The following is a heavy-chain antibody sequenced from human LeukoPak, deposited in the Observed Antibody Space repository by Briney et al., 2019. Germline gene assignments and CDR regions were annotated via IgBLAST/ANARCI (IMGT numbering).Heavy chain of an antibody. V-gene: IGHV3-48*04. D-gene: IGHD6-6*01. CDR1: GFSFSSYS. CDR3: ARSPSIAARQPSYYYYMDV. Sequence: SGGSLRLSCAASGFSFSSYSMNWVRHAPGKGLEWVSYISGSRSTIYYADSVKGRFTISRDNAKNSLYLQLNSLRAEDTAVYYCARSPSIAARQPSYYYYMDVRGKGTTVTVSS. CDR2: ISGSRSTI. J-gene: IGHJ6*03.